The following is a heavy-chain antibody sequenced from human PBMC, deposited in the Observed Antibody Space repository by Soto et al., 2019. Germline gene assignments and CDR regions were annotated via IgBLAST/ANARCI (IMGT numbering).Heavy chain of an antibody. CDR1: GGTFSSYA. V-gene: IGHV1-69*01. J-gene: IGHJ6*02. D-gene: IGHD6-6*01. CDR3: ARGRYSSSSEDYYYVMDV. CDR2: IIPIFGTA. Sequence: QVQLVQSGAEVKKPESSVKVSCKASGGTFSSYAISWVRQAPGQGLEWMVRIIPIFGTANYAQKFQGRVTITADESTSTAYMELSSLRCEDTAVYYWARGRYSSSSEDYYYVMDVWGQGTTVTVSS.